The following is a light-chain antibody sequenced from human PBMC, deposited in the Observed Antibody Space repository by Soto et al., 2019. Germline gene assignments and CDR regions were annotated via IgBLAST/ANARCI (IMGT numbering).Light chain of an antibody. CDR2: DAS. V-gene: IGKV3-11*01. Sequence: EIVLTQSPATLSLSPGERATLSCRASQSVSSYVAWYQQKPGQAPRLLIYDASNRATGIPARFSGSGSGTAFTLTISSLEPEDFAGYYYQQLSNWPLTYTFGQGTKLVIK. CDR3: QQLSNWPLTYT. CDR1: QSVSSY. J-gene: IGKJ2*01.